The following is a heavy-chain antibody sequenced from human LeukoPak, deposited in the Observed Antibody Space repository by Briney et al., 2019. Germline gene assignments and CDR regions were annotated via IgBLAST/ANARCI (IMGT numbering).Heavy chain of an antibody. D-gene: IGHD2-15*01. CDR2: INPSGSST. CDR3: ARDNSVEDAAWWFDP. Sequence: ASVKVSCKASGYSFTSHYMHWVRQAPGQGLEWMGLINPSGSSTLYAQKFQGRVTMTRDMSTSTDYMELSSLRSEDTAVYYCARDNSVEDAAWWFDPWGQGTLVTVSS. J-gene: IGHJ5*02. CDR1: GYSFTSHY. V-gene: IGHV1-46*01.